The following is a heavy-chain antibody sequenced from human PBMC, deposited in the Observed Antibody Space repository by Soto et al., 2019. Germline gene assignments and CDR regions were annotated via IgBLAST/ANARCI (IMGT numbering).Heavy chain of an antibody. CDR1: GGSITSGAFY. CDR2: IYYSGTT. J-gene: IGHJ5*01. V-gene: IGHV4-39*01. D-gene: IGHD5-18*01. Sequence: QLQLQQSGPRLVKPSETLSLTCTVSGGSITSGAFYWGWIRQPPGKGLEWIGSIYYSGTTYYNPSLKSRVTISADTSINQFSLELSSVTDADTAVYYCARSRGYSYAADN. CDR3: ARSRGYSYAADN.